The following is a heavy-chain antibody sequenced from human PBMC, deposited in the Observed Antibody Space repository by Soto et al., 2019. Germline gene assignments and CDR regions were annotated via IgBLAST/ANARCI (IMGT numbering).Heavy chain of an antibody. CDR3: ARDPSNTSGYKIYLDY. Sequence: ASVKVSCKTSGFTFSSSAVHWVRQARGHRLQWIGWIDVGSANANYAQMLQERVTISRDMSTSTAYMELSRLRPEDTAVYYCARDPSNTSGYKIYLDYWGQGTLVTVSS. V-gene: IGHV1-58*01. CDR2: IDVGSANA. D-gene: IGHD3-22*01. J-gene: IGHJ4*02. CDR1: GFTFSSSA.